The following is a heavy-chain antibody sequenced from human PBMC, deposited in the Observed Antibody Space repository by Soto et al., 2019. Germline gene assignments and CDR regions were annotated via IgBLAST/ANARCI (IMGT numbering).Heavy chain of an antibody. J-gene: IGHJ4*02. D-gene: IGHD1-26*01. CDR2: ISGSGGST. V-gene: IGHV3-23*01. Sequence: EVQLLESGGGLVQPGGSLRLSCAGSGFTFSSYAMRWVRQAPVKGLEWVSAISGSGGSTYYADSVKGRFTIPRDNSKNTLYLQMNSLRAEDTAVYYCARRGSGSYYDYWGQGTLVTVSS. CDR1: GFTFSSYA. CDR3: ARRGSGSYYDY.